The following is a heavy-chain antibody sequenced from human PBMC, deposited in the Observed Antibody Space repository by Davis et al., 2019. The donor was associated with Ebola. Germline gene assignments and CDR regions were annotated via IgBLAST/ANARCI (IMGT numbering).Heavy chain of an antibody. J-gene: IGHJ6*02. CDR2: IYYSGST. CDR3: ARHMTVAAIKGYGLDV. CDR1: GGSMSNYY. V-gene: IGHV4-59*08. D-gene: IGHD3-22*01. Sequence: SETLSLTCTVSGGSMSNYYWSWIRQPPGKGLEWLGYIYYSGSTKYNPSLKSRVTISVDTSKNQLSLNLSSVTAADTAVYYCARHMTVAAIKGYGLDVWGQGTTVTVSS.